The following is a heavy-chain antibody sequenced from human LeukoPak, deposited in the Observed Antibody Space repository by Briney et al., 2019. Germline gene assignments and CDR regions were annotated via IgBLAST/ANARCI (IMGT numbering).Heavy chain of an antibody. Sequence: SHTLSLTCAISGDSVSSNSAAWNWIRQSPSRGLEWLGRTYYRSKWYNDYAVSVKSRITINPDTSKNQFSLQLNSVTPEDTAVYYCAREATYYYDSSGYYQDPYFDYWGQGTLVTVSS. CDR2: TYYRSKWYN. J-gene: IGHJ4*02. V-gene: IGHV6-1*01. CDR1: GDSVSSNSAA. D-gene: IGHD3-22*01. CDR3: AREATYYYDSSGYYQDPYFDY.